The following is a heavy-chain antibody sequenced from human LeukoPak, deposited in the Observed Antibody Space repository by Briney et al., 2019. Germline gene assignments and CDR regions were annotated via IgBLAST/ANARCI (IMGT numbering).Heavy chain of an antibody. CDR3: ARRSSGYGDY. D-gene: IGHD5-12*01. Sequence: GGSLRLSCAASGFTFSSYEMNWVRQAPGKGLEWVSYISSSGITVYYTDSVKGRFTISRDNAKDSLYLQMNSLRADDTAVYYCARRSSGYGDYWGQGALVTVSS. J-gene: IGHJ4*02. V-gene: IGHV3-48*03. CDR2: ISSSGITV. CDR1: GFTFSSYE.